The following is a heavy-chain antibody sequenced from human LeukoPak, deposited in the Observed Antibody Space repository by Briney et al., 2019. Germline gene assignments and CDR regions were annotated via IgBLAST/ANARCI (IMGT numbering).Heavy chain of an antibody. D-gene: IGHD3-10*01. CDR1: GFTFSSYW. CDR2: IKQDGSEK. V-gene: IGHV3-7*01. CDR3: ARVYGSGSHTLSYFDY. J-gene: IGHJ4*02. Sequence: GGSLRLSCAASGFTFSSYWMSWVRQAPGKGLEWVANIKQDGSEKYYVDSVKGRFTISRDNAKNSLYLQMNSLRAEDTAVYYCARVYGSGSHTLSYFDYWGQGTPVTVSS.